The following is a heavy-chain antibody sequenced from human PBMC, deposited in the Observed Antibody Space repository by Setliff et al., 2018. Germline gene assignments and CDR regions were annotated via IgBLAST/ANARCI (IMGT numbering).Heavy chain of an antibody. D-gene: IGHD3-3*01. Sequence: SETLSLTCTVSGDSISSSSYYWGWIRQPPGKGLEWIGEINHSGSTNYNPSLKSRVTISVDTSKNQFSLKLSSVTAADTAVYYCARSPITIFGVVLHPLDYWGQGTLVTVSS. V-gene: IGHV4-39*07. CDR1: GDSISSSSYY. CDR3: ARSPITIFGVVLHPLDY. J-gene: IGHJ4*02. CDR2: INHSGST.